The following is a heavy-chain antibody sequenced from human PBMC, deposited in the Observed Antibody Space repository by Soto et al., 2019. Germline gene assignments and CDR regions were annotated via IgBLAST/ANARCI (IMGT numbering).Heavy chain of an antibody. CDR1: GGSISSYY. J-gene: IGHJ5*01. CDR2: IYYSGGT. Sequence: SETLSLTCTVSGGSISSYYWSWIRQPPGKGLEWIGYIYYSGGTYYNPSLKSRVTISVDTSKNQFSLKLSSVTAADTAVYYCARSIDSWGQGTLVTVSS. V-gene: IGHV4-59*12. CDR3: ARSIDS.